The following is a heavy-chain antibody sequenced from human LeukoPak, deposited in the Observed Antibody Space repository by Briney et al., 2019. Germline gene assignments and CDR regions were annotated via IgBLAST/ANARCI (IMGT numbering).Heavy chain of an antibody. J-gene: IGHJ6*02. V-gene: IGHV3-9*01. CDR1: GFTFDDYA. CDR2: ISWDSGTI. D-gene: IGHD3-22*01. CDR3: ARSHYYDSSGYYYYYYGMDV. Sequence: GGSLRLSCAASGFTFDDYAMHWVRQAPGKGLEWVSGISWDSGTIGYADSVKGRFTISRDNAKNTLYLQMNSLRAEDTAVYYCARSHYYDSSGYYYYYYGMDVWGQGTTVTVSS.